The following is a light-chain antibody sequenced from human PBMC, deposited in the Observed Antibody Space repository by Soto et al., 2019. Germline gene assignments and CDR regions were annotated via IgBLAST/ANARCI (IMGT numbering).Light chain of an antibody. V-gene: IGKV3-20*01. CDR1: QSVSSY. Sequence: EIVLTQSPGTLSLSPGERATLSCRASQSVSSYLAWYQRKPGQAPRLLIYGASSRATGIPDRFSGSGSGTDFTLTISRLEPEDCAVYYCQQYGGSPQTFGQGTKVEIK. CDR2: GAS. J-gene: IGKJ1*01. CDR3: QQYGGSPQT.